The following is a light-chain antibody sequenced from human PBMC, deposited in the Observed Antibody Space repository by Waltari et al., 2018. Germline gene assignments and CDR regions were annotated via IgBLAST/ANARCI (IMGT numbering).Light chain of an antibody. CDR2: DTS. J-gene: IGKJ4*01. Sequence: DTVLTQSPATLSLSPGERATLSCRASQSVRNFLAWYQQKPGQAPRLLIYDTSNRATGIPARFSGSGFGTDFTLTISSLEPEDFAVYYCQQRSNWPLTLGGGTKVEIK. CDR3: QQRSNWPLT. CDR1: QSVRNF. V-gene: IGKV3-11*01.